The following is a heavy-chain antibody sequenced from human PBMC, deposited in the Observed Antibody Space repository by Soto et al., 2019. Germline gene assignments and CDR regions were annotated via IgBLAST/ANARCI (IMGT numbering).Heavy chain of an antibody. J-gene: IGHJ6*02. CDR3: TRDWYNMAV. CDR1: GFTYTSYG. V-gene: IGHV3-33*01. CDR2: IFYDGSKK. D-gene: IGHD1-20*01. Sequence: QVQLVESGGGVVQPGRSLRLSCAASGFTYTSYGMHWVRQTPGKGLEWVAAIFYDGSKKYYADSVKGRFAISRDDSKNTLDLHMASLRVEDTAVYYCTRDWYNMAVWGHGTPVTVSS.